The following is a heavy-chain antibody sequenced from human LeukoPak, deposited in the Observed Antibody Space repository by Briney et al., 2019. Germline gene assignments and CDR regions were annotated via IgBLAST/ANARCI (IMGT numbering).Heavy chain of an antibody. CDR3: ARAAYYYGSGSSYFDY. J-gene: IGHJ4*02. Sequence: SETLSLTCAVYGGSFSGYYWSWIRQPPGKGLEWIGEINHSGSTNYNPSLKSRVTIPVDTSKNQFSLKLSSVTAADTAVYYCARAAYYYGSGSSYFDYWGQGTLVTVSS. V-gene: IGHV4-34*01. CDR1: GGSFSGYY. CDR2: INHSGST. D-gene: IGHD3-10*01.